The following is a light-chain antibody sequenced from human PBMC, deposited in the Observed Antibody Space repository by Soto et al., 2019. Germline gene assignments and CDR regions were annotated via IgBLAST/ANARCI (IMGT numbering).Light chain of an antibody. CDR3: HQYGSSPQT. CDR1: QSLNSDY. J-gene: IGKJ1*01. CDR2: GAS. Sequence: EIVLTQSPATLSLSPGESATLSCRASQSLNSDYLAWYQQKPGQAPRLLIYGASSRATGIPDRFTGSGSGTDFTLTISRLEPEDFAVFYCHQYGSSPQTFGQGTKVDIK. V-gene: IGKV3-20*01.